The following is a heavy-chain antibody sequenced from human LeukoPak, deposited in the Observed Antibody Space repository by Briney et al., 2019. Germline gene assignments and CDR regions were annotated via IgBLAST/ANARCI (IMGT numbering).Heavy chain of an antibody. D-gene: IGHD3-16*01. J-gene: IGHJ4*02. CDR2: VTGSGGRT. V-gene: IGHV3-23*01. CDR3: AKDFEVAYDYVWGSYKPPGP. Sequence: PGGSLRLSCAASGFTFSSYAMSWVRQAPGKGLEWVSTVTGSGGRTFYAGSVKGRFTISRDNSKNTLYLQMNSLRAEDTATYYCAKDFEVAYDYVWGSYKPPGPWGQGTLVTVTS. CDR1: GFTFSSYA.